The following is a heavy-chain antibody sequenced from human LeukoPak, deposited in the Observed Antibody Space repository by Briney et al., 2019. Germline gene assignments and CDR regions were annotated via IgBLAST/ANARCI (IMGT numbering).Heavy chain of an antibody. CDR2: ISSSSSYI. Sequence: PGGSLRLSCAASGFTFSSCSMNWVRQAPGKGLEWVSAISSSSSYIYYADSVKDRFTISRDNAKNSLYLQMNSLRAEDTAVYYCARDYYDGSGYCDYWGQGTLVTVSS. V-gene: IGHV3-21*01. D-gene: IGHD3-22*01. J-gene: IGHJ4*02. CDR1: GFTFSSCS. CDR3: ARDYYDGSGYCDY.